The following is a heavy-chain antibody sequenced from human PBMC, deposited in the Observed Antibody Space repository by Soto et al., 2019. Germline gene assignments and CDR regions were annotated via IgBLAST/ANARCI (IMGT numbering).Heavy chain of an antibody. Sequence: QVQLVESGGGVVQPGRSLRLSCAASGFTFSHYGMEWVRQAPGKGLEWVASISFDGSIKHYSDSVQGRFSISRDNYRGTLSLQINSLGAEDTAMYYCAKDDSEYSNYGSSFDYCGQGALVAVSS. CDR2: ISFDGSIK. CDR1: GFTFSHYG. V-gene: IGHV3-30*18. D-gene: IGHD4-4*01. CDR3: AKDDSEYSNYGSSFDY. J-gene: IGHJ4*02.